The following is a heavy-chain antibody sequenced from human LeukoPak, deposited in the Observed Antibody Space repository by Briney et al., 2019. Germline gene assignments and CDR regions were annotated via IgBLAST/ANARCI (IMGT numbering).Heavy chain of an antibody. Sequence: PGGSLRLSCAASGFTFSSYSMNWVRQAPGKGLEWVSVIYAGGATFYADSVKGRFTISRDISKNTVYLHMNSLRAEDTAVYYCARAASEGYFDYWGRGTLVTVSS. CDR1: GFTFSSYS. J-gene: IGHJ4*02. CDR2: IYAGGAT. CDR3: ARAASEGYFDY. V-gene: IGHV3-53*01.